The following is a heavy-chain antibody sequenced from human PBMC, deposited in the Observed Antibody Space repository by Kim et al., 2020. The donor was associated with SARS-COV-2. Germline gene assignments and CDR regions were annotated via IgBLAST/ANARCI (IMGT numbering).Heavy chain of an antibody. CDR1: GYSFTSYW. J-gene: IGHJ4*02. CDR3: ARGLRGDCSGGSCYSGWLDY. CDR2: IYPGDSDT. V-gene: IGHV5-51*01. D-gene: IGHD2-15*01. Sequence: GESLKISCKGSGYSFTSYWIGWVRQMPGKGLEWMGIIYPGDSDTRYSPSFQGQVTISADKSIITAYLQWSSLKASDTAMYYCARGLRGDCSGGSCYSGWLDYWGQGTLVTVSS.